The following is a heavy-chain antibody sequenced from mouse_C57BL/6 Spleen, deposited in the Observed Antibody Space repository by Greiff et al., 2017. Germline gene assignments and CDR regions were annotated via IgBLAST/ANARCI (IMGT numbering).Heavy chain of an antibody. J-gene: IGHJ3*01. D-gene: IGHD4-1*01. Sequence: QVQLKQSGPGLVAPSQSLSITCTVSGFSLTSYGVDWVRQSPGKGLEWLGVIWGVGSTNYNSALKSRLSISKRNSKSHVFLKMSSHQTDDTAMYYCATLSGTLAYWGQGTLVTVSA. V-gene: IGHV2-6*01. CDR1: GFSLTSYG. CDR3: ATLSGTLAY. CDR2: IWGVGST.